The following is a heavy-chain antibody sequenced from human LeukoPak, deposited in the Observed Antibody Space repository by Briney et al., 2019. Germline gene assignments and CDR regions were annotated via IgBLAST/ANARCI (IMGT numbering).Heavy chain of an antibody. D-gene: IGHD3-22*01. J-gene: IGHJ3*02. CDR2: IYTSGIISGNT. V-gene: IGHV4-4*07. CDR1: GGSTSSYY. Sequence: SETLSLTCTVSGGSTSSYYWSWIRQPPGKGLEWIGRIYTSGIISGNTNYNPSLKSRDTMSVDTSKNQFSLKLTSVTAADTAVYYCARDRYYYDTSGYYPAFDTWGQGTMVTVSS. CDR3: ARDRYYYDTSGYYPAFDT.